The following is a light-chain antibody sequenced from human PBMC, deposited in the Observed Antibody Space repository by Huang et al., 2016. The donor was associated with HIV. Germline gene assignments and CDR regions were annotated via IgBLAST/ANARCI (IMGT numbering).Light chain of an antibody. CDR2: SAS. CDR1: QSISTY. J-gene: IGKJ5*01. V-gene: IGKV1-39*01. CDR3: QQSYSALSS. Sequence: IQMTQSPTSLSASVGDSVSITCRASQSISTYLSWYQQKPGKAPKLLISSASSLHSGVPSRFSGSGSGTDFTLTIKGLQLDDFATYYCQQSYSALSSFGPGTRL.